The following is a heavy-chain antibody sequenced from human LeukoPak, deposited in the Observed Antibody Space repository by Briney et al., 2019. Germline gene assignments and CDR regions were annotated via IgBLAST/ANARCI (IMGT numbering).Heavy chain of an antibody. CDR3: ARDAPNYCSSTSCYRGYYYYMDV. V-gene: IGHV4-4*07. D-gene: IGHD2-2*02. J-gene: IGHJ6*03. CDR1: GGSISSYY. CDR2: IYTSGST. Sequence: SETLSLTCTVSGGSISSYYWSWIRQPAGKGLEWIGRIYTSGSTNYNPSLKSRVTMSVATSKNQFSLKLSSVTAADTAVYYCARDAPNYCSSTSCYRGYYYYMDVWGKGTTVTVSS.